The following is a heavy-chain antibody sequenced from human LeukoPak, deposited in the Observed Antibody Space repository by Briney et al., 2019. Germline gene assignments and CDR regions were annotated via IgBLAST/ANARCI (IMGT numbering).Heavy chain of an antibody. CDR3: ARAYYDILNGYDY. D-gene: IGHD3-9*01. Sequence: ASVKVSCKASGYTFTGYYMHWVRQAPGQGLEWMGWINPNSGGTNYAHKFQGRVTMTRDTSISTDYMELSRLRSDDTAVYYCARAYYDILNGYDYWGQGTLVTVSS. CDR2: INPNSGGT. CDR1: GYTFTGYY. J-gene: IGHJ4*02. V-gene: IGHV1-2*02.